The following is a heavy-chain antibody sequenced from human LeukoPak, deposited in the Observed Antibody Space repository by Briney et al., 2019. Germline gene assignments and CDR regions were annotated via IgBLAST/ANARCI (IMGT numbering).Heavy chain of an antibody. CDR3: ARQAGGY. Sequence: SETLSLTCAVYGGSFSGYYWSWIRRPPGKGLEWIGEINYSGSTNYNPSLKSRVTISVDTSKNQFSLKLTSVTDADTAVYYCARQAGGYWGQGALVTVSS. J-gene: IGHJ4*02. V-gene: IGHV4-34*01. D-gene: IGHD3-16*01. CDR2: INYSGST. CDR1: GGSFSGYY.